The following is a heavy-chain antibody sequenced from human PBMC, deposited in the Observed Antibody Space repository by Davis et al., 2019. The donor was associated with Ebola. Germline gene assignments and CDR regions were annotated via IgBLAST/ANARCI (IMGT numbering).Heavy chain of an antibody. V-gene: IGHV4-59*12. Sequence: PSETLSLTCSVSGGSISSSYWNWIRQPPGKGLEWIASISYSGSTNYNPSLKSRVTISVDTSKNQFSLKLTSVTAADTAVYYCAKTVTTSSRGFDPWGQGTLVTVSS. CDR3: AKTVTTSSRGFDP. D-gene: IGHD4-17*01. J-gene: IGHJ5*02. CDR1: GGSISSSY. CDR2: ISYSGST.